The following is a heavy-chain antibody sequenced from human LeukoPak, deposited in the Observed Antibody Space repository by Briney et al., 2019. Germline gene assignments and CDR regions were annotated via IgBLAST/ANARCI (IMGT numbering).Heavy chain of an antibody. J-gene: IGHJ6*02. CDR2: INHGGST. V-gene: IGHV4-34*01. D-gene: IGHD3-22*01. Sequence: SETLSLTCAVYGGSFSGYYWSWIRQPPGKGLEWIGEINHGGSTNHNPSLKSRVTISVDTSKNQFSLKLSSVTAADTAVYYCARGHYDSSGYYYGMDVWGQGTTVTVSS. CDR1: GGSFSGYY. CDR3: ARGHYDSSGYYYGMDV.